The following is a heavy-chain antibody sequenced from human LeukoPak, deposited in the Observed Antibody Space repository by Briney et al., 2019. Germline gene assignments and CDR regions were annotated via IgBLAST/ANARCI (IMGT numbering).Heavy chain of an antibody. V-gene: IGHV4-39*07. D-gene: IGHD5-12*01. CDR2: IYYSGST. J-gene: IGHJ4*02. CDR3: ARSDSGYDYYFDY. CDR1: GGSISSNNYY. Sequence: SETLSLTCTVSGGSISSNNYYWGWIRQPPGKGLEWIESIYYSGSTYYNPSLKSRVTISVDTSKNQFSLKLSSVTAADTAVYYCARSDSGYDYYFDYWGQGTLVTVSS.